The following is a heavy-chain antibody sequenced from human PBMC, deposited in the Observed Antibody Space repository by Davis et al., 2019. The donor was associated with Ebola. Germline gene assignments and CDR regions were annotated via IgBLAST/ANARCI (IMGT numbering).Heavy chain of an antibody. CDR3: ARDSLSREWLLNNWFDP. V-gene: IGHV4-34*01. D-gene: IGHD3-3*01. CDR1: GGSFSGYY. CDR2: IYYSGST. Sequence: MPSETLSLTCAVYGGSFSGYYWSWIRQPPGKGLEWIGSIYYSGSTYYNPSLKSRVTISVDTSKNQFSLKLSSVTAADTAVYYCARDSLSREWLLNNWFDPWGQGTLVTVSS. J-gene: IGHJ5*02.